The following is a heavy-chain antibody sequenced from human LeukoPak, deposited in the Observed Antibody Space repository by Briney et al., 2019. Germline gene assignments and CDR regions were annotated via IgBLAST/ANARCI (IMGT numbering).Heavy chain of an antibody. CDR2: ISAYNGNT. D-gene: IGHD3-22*01. CDR1: GYTFTSYG. CDR3: ARKHSSGYLLDP. V-gene: IGHV1-18*01. Sequence: ASVKVSCKASGYTFTSYGISWVRQAPGQGLEWMGWISAYNGNTNYAQKLQGRVTMATDTSTSTAYMELRSLRSDDTAVYYCARKHSSGYLLDPWGQGTLVTVTS. J-gene: IGHJ5*02.